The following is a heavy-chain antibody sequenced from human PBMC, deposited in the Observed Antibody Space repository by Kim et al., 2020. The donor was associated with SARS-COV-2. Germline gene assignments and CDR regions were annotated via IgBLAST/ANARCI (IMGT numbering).Heavy chain of an antibody. V-gene: IGHV4-39*01. D-gene: IGHD5-12*01. Sequence: SETLSLTCTVSGGSISSSSYYWGWIRQPPGKGLEWIGSIYYSGSTYYNPSLKSRVTISVDTSKNQFSLKLSSVTAADTAVYYCARQGSGYDAPPNWFDPWGQGTLVTVSS. CDR2: IYYSGST. CDR3: ARQGSGYDAPPNWFDP. J-gene: IGHJ5*02. CDR1: GGSISSSSYY.